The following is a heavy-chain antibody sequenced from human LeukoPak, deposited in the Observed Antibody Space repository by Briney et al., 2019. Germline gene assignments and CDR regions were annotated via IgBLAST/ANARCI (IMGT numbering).Heavy chain of an antibody. V-gene: IGHV3-23*01. CDR3: AKEGSTIFGVVKHDAFDI. J-gene: IGHJ3*02. CDR1: GFTFSSYA. Sequence: GGSLRLSCAASGFTFSSYAMSWVRQAPGKGLEWVSAISGSGGSTYYADSVKGRFTISRDNSKNTLYLQMNSLRAEDTAVYYCAKEGSTIFGVVKHDAFDIWGQGTMVTVSS. D-gene: IGHD3-3*01. CDR2: ISGSGGST.